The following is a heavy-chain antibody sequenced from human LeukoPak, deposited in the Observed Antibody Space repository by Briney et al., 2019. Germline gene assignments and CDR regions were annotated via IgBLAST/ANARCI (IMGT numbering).Heavy chain of an antibody. D-gene: IGHD6-6*01. J-gene: IGHJ4*02. CDR2: IIPIFGTA. CDR3: ARDSLAIAALDY. V-gene: IGHV1-69*13. Sequence: GASVKVSCKASGGTFSSYAISWVRQAPGQGLEWTGGIIPIFGTANYAQKFQGRVTITADESTSTAYMELSSLRSEDTAVYYCARDSLAIAALDYWGQGTLVTVSS. CDR1: GGTFSSYA.